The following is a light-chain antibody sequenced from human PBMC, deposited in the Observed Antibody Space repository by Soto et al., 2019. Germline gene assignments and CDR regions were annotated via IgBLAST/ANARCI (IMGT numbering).Light chain of an antibody. Sequence: EIVMTQSPATLSVSLGERATLSCRASQSVRSSLAWYQQKPGQAPRLLIYDASTRAPGIPARFSGSGSGTEFTLTIRSLQSDDFAFYHCQQYNIRPPTFGHGTRLEIK. CDR1: QSVRSS. CDR2: DAS. CDR3: QQYNIRPPT. V-gene: IGKV3-15*01. J-gene: IGKJ5*01.